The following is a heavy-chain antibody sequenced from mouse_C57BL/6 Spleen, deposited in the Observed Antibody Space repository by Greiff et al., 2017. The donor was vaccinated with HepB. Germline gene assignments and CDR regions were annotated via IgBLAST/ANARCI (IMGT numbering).Heavy chain of an antibody. D-gene: IGHD3-2*02. CDR1: GYTFTSYC. CDR2: INPSSGYT. Sequence: VQLQQSVAELAKPGSSVTLSCKASGYTFTSYCMHWVNQRPGRGLEWIGYINPSSGYTKYNQKFKDKATLTADKSSSTAYMQLSSLTYEDSAVYYCERSGDVRDYAMDHWGQGNPATVSS. V-gene: IGHV1-7*01. J-gene: IGHJ4*01. CDR3: ERSGDVRDYAMDH.